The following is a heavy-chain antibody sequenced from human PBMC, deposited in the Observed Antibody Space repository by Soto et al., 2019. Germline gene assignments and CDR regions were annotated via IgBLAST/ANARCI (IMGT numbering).Heavy chain of an antibody. J-gene: IGHJ2*01. Sequence: EVQLLESGGGLVQPGGSLRLSCAASGFTFSSYAMSWVRQAPGKGLEWVSAISGSGGSTYYADSVKGRFTISRDNSKNTLYLQMNSLRAEDTAVYYCATDLHAYCSGGSCIYWYFDLWGRGTLVTVSS. CDR1: GFTFSSYA. CDR2: ISGSGGST. D-gene: IGHD2-15*01. CDR3: ATDLHAYCSGGSCIYWYFDL. V-gene: IGHV3-23*01.